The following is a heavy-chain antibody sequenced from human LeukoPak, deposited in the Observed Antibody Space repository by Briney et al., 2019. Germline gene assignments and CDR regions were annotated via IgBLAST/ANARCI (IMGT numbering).Heavy chain of an antibody. CDR3: ARDGYSSGWFDY. CDR1: GYTFTSYG. CDR2: ISAYNGNT. D-gene: IGHD6-19*01. Sequence: GASVKVSCKASGYTFTSYGLIWVRQAPGQGLEWMGWISAYNGNTNYAQKLQGRVTMTTDTSTSTAYVELRSLRSDDTAVYYCARDGYSSGWFDYWGQGTLVTVSS. J-gene: IGHJ4*02. V-gene: IGHV1-18*01.